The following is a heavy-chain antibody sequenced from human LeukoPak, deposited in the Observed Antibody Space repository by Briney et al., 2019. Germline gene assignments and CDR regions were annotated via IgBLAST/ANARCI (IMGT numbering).Heavy chain of an antibody. CDR1: GGSIISSSYY. D-gene: IGHD5-18*01. V-gene: IGHV4-39*01. J-gene: IGHJ4*02. CDR3: ARHLARGYSYGYDY. CDR2: IYYSGSI. Sequence: SETLSLTCTVSGGSIISSSYYWGWIRQPPGKGLGWIGSIYYSGSIYYNPSLKSRVTISVDTSKNQFSLKLSSVTAADTAVYYCARHLARGYSYGYDYWGQGTLVTVSS.